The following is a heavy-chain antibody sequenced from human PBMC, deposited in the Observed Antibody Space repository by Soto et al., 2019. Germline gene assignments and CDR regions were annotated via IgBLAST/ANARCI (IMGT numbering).Heavy chain of an antibody. J-gene: IGHJ4*02. CDR1: GGTFSSYR. Sequence: QVQLVQSGAEVQKPGSSVKVSCKASGGTFSSYRINWVRQAPGQGLEWVGGIVPIYRTADYAQKFQGRVTITADESARKSYMELRSLKSQDTAVYYCVRDSGAKLSSSWGQGTLVTVSS. D-gene: IGHD6-13*01. CDR3: VRDSGAKLSSS. V-gene: IGHV1-69*01. CDR2: IVPIYRTA.